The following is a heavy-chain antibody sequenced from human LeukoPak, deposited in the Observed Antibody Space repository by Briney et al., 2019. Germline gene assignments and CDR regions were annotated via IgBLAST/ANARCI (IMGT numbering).Heavy chain of an antibody. CDR1: GFTVSSNY. CDR2: IYSGGST. J-gene: IGHJ4*02. D-gene: IGHD6-19*01. Sequence: PGGSLRLSXAASGFTVSSNYMSWVRQAPGKGLEWVSVIYSGGSTYYADSVKGRFTISRDNSKNTLYLQMNSLRAEDTAVYYCARGTWYSSGWTYFDYWGQGTLVTVSS. V-gene: IGHV3-53*01. CDR3: ARGTWYSSGWTYFDY.